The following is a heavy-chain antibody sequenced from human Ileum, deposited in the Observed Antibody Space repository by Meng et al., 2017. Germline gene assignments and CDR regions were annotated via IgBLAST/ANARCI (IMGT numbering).Heavy chain of an antibody. D-gene: IGHD6-19*01. CDR2: INTDGRST. Sequence: GESLKISCAASGFTFSNSWMNWVRQAPGKGLVSVSRINTDGRSTNYADSVKGRFTISRDNAKNTLYLQMDGLRAEDTAVYYCASDFVAVTGSSIWGQGKMVT. CDR1: GFTFSNSW. J-gene: IGHJ3*02. CDR3: ASDFVAVTGSSI. V-gene: IGHV3-74*01.